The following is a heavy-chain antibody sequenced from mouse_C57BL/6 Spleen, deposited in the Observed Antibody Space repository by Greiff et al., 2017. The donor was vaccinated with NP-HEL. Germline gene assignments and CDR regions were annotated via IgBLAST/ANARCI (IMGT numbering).Heavy chain of an antibody. CDR1: GYTFTSYW. CDR3: ARCPLYYGSSYDAMDY. V-gene: IGHV1-50*01. Sequence: QVQLQQPGAELVKPGASVKLSCKASGYTFTSYWMQWVKQRPGQGLEWIGEIDPSDSYTNYNQKFKGKATLTVDTSSSTAYMQLSSLTSEDSAVYYCARCPLYYGSSYDAMDYWGQGTSVTVSS. CDR2: IDPSDSYT. D-gene: IGHD1-1*01. J-gene: IGHJ4*01.